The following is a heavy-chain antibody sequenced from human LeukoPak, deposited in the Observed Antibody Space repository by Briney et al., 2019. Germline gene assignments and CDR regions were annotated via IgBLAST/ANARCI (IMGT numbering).Heavy chain of an antibody. CDR1: GFTFSSYA. Sequence: GGSLRLSCAASGFTFSSYAMSWVRQVPGKGLEWVSVISGSGDNTYYADSVKGRFTISRDNSKNTLYLQMNSLRAEDTAVYYCARDYAVAAHFDYWGQGTLVTVSS. CDR2: ISGSGDNT. D-gene: IGHD6-19*01. V-gene: IGHV3-23*01. CDR3: ARDYAVAAHFDY. J-gene: IGHJ4*02.